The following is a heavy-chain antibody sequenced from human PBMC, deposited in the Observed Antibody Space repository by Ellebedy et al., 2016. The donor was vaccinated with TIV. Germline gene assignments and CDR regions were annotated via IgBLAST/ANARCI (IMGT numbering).Heavy chain of an antibody. Sequence: GESLKISCAASGFTFSSHDMHWVRQPTGKGLEWVSGITSAGDTYYLGSVKGRFIISRDSAKNSLYLQMNSLRAEDTDVYYCARATSGFDYWGQGALATVSS. CDR2: ITSAGDT. CDR1: GFTFSSHD. CDR3: ARATSGFDY. J-gene: IGHJ4*02. D-gene: IGHD5-24*01. V-gene: IGHV3-13*01.